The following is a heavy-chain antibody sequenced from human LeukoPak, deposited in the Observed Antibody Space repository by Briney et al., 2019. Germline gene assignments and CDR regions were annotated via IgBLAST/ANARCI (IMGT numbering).Heavy chain of an antibody. Sequence: PSETLPLTCAVSGYSIRGGYYWGWIRQSPGKGLEWIATIFHSGSIYYNPSLKGRVTLSVDTSKNQFSLKLNSVTAADTAVYYCARMGVSYYYDSSTYYPVAFDVWGQGTMVTVSS. CDR3: ARMGVSYYYDSSTYYPVAFDV. CDR1: GYSIRGGYY. J-gene: IGHJ3*01. D-gene: IGHD3-22*01. V-gene: IGHV4-38-2*01. CDR2: IFHSGSI.